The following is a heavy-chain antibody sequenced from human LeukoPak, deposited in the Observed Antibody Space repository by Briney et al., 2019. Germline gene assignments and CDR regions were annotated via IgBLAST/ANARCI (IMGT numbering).Heavy chain of an antibody. J-gene: IGHJ6*03. CDR1: GFTVSSNY. V-gene: IGHV3-53*01. CDR3: ARDELGYCSSTSCYGYYYYYMDV. CDR2: IYSGGST. Sequence: PGGSLRLSCAASGFTVSSNYMSWVRQAPGKGLEWVSVIYSGGSTYYADSVKGRFTISRDNSKNTLYLQMNSLRAEDTAVYYCARDELGYCSSTSCYGYYYYYMDVWGKGTTVTVSS. D-gene: IGHD2-2*01.